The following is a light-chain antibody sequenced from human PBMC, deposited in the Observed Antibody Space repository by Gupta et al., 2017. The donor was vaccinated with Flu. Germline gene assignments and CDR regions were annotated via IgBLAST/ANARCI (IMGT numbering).Light chain of an antibody. CDR3: CSYAGDYSIYV. CDR1: SSDIGAYNY. CDR2: DVN. J-gene: IGLJ1*01. Sequence: QSALTQPRSVSGSPGQSVTISCTGTSSDIGAYNYVSWYQQRPGEAPKLIIYDVNKRPSGVPDRFSGAKSGNTASLTISGLQAEDEADYSCCSYAGDYSIYVFGTVTKVTVL. V-gene: IGLV2-11*01.